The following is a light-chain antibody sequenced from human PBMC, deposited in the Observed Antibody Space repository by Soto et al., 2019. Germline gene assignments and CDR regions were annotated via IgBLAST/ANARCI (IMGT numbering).Light chain of an antibody. CDR3: AGWDDSLNGVV. V-gene: IGLV1-44*01. CDR2: STN. CDR1: SSNIGTNS. Sequence: QSVLTKPPSASGTPGQRVTISCSGSSSNIGTNSANWYQQLPGTAPKLLIYSTNQRPSGVPDRFSGSKSGTSASLAISGLQSEDEADYYCAGWDDSLNGVVFGGGNKLTVL. J-gene: IGLJ3*02.